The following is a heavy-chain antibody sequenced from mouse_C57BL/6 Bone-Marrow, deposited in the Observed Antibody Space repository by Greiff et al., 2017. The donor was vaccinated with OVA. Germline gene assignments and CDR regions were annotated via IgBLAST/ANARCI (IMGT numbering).Heavy chain of an antibody. CDR2: INPGSGGT. CDR1: GYAFTNYL. D-gene: IGHD1-1*01. CDR3: ARSGVLTTVVATKYFDV. V-gene: IGHV1-54*01. Sequence: VKLQESGAELVRPGTSVKVSCKASGYAFTNYLIEWVKQRPGQGLEWIGVINPGSGGTNYNEKFKGKATLTAAKSSSTAYMQLSSLTSEDSAVYVCARSGVLTTVVATKYFDVWGTGTTVTVSS. J-gene: IGHJ1*03.